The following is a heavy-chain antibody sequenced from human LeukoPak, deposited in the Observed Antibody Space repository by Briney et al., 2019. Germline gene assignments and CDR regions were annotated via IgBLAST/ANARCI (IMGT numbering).Heavy chain of an antibody. J-gene: IGHJ4*02. V-gene: IGHV4-34*01. CDR2: INYSGRT. CDR3: ASDPLNNYYDSSGSHSAV. D-gene: IGHD3-22*01. Sequence: PSETLSLTCAVFDGSFSDYYWSWVRQPPGKGLEWIGEINYSGRTNYYPSLTSRATLSVDTSKNQFSLKLSSVTAADTAVYYCASDPLNNYYDSSGSHSAVWGQGTLVTVSS. CDR1: DGSFSDYY.